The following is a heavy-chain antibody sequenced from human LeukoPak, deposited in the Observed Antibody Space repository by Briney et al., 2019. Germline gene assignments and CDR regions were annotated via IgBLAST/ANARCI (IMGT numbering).Heavy chain of an antibody. V-gene: IGHV3-7*01. Sequence: PGVSLRLSCAASGFTFSSYWMSWVRQAPGKGLEWVANIKEDGSERYYVDSVKGRPTISRDNAKNSLYLQMNSLRAEDTAVYYCVRDGEYSTGWYQYWGQGTLVTVSS. CDR2: IKEDGSER. J-gene: IGHJ4*02. CDR1: GFTFSSYW. D-gene: IGHD6-19*01. CDR3: VRDGEYSTGWYQY.